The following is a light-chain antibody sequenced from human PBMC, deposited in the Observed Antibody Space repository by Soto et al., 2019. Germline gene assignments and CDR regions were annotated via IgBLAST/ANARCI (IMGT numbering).Light chain of an antibody. CDR2: DAS. Sequence: DIQMTQSPYSLSAAVGDRVTIACRASQNINTYLNWYQQKPGKAPKLLIYDASNLETGVPSRFSGSGSGTDFTFTISSLQPEDIATYYCQQYDNLLTFGGGTKVDIK. CDR3: QQYDNLLT. CDR1: QNINTY. J-gene: IGKJ4*01. V-gene: IGKV1-33*01.